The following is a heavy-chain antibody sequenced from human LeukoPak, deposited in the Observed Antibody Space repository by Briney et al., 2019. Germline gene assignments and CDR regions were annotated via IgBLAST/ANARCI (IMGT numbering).Heavy chain of an antibody. Sequence: PSEALSLTCAVYGESFSGYYWSWVRQPPGKGLEWIGEINHSGSTNYNPSLKSRVTISVDTSKNQFPLKLSSVTAADTAVYYCARIGVSSGWAFDHWGQGTLVTVSS. CDR3: ARIGVSSGWAFDH. J-gene: IGHJ4*02. CDR1: GESFSGYY. V-gene: IGHV4-34*01. CDR2: INHSGST. D-gene: IGHD6-19*01.